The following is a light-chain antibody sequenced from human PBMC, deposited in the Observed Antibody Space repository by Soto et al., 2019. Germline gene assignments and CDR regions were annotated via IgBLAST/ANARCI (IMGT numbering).Light chain of an antibody. Sequence: ESVLAQYPSTLSLSPGEKDTLCCRASHSVSSTYLAWYQQKPGQAPRLLMYGASNRATGIPARFSGSGSGTDFTLTISSLEPEDFAVYYCQQRSNWPITFGQGTRLEIK. J-gene: IGKJ5*01. V-gene: IGKV3D-20*02. CDR3: QQRSNWPIT. CDR2: GAS. CDR1: HSVSSTY.